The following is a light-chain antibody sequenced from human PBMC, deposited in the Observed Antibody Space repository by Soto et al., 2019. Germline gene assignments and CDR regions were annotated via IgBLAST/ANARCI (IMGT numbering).Light chain of an antibody. CDR3: QQSYRTPLT. Sequence: DIQMTQSPSSLFASVGDRVTITCRASQSITSHLNWYQQKPGKAPKLLIYAASTLQSGVPSRFTGSGSGTQFTLTISSLQPEDFATYYCQQSYRTPLTFGGGTKVEIK. CDR1: QSITSH. J-gene: IGKJ4*01. CDR2: AAS. V-gene: IGKV1-39*01.